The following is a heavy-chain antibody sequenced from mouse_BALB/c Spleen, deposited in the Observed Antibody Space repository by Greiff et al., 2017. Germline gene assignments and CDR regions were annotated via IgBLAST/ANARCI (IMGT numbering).Heavy chain of an antibody. CDR2: ISDGGSYT. V-gene: IGHV5-4*02. D-gene: IGHD2-3*01. CDR1: GFTFSDYY. J-gene: IGHJ4*01. CDR3: ARGGGYDGYYGAMDY. Sequence: DVHLVESGGGLVKPGGSLKLSCAASGFTFSDYYMYWVRQTPEKRLEWVATISDGGSYTYYPDSVKGRFTISRDNAKNNLYLQMSSLKSEDTAMYYCARGGGYDGYYGAMDYWGQGTSVTVSS.